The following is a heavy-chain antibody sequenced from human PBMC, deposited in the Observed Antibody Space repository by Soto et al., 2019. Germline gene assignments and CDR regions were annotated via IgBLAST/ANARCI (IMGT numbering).Heavy chain of an antibody. CDR2: IKQDGSEK. CDR1: GFTFSSYW. CDR3: ARVDYAGSAYYYYYYMDV. D-gene: IGHD4-17*01. V-gene: IGHV3-7*01. J-gene: IGHJ6*03. Sequence: GGSLRLSCAASGFTFSSYWMSWVRQAPGKGLEWVANIKQDGSEKYYVGSVKGRFTISRDNAKNSLYLQMNSLRAEDTAVYYWARVDYAGSAYYYYYYMDVWGKGTTVNVCS.